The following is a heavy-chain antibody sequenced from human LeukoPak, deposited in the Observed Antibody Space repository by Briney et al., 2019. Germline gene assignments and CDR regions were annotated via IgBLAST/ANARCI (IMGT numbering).Heavy chain of an antibody. Sequence: PGGSLRLSCAASRFTFSSYWMPWVRQAPGKGLEWVSYISSSGSTIYYADSVKGRFNISRDNAKNSLYLQMNSLRAEDTAVYYCASSYCGGDCYLIFDYWGQGTLVTVSS. J-gene: IGHJ4*02. CDR1: RFTFSSYW. V-gene: IGHV3-48*04. CDR2: ISSSGSTI. CDR3: ASSYCGGDCYLIFDY. D-gene: IGHD2-21*02.